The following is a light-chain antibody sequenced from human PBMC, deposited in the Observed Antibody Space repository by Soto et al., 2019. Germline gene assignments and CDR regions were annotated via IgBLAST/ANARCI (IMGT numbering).Light chain of an antibody. V-gene: IGKV3-11*01. J-gene: IGKJ1*01. CDR1: QYINTR. CDR3: HQRQSWPRT. CDR2: QTS. Sequence: EIVLTQSPATLSSFPGDRLTLHCRASQYINTRLAWYQHRPGQAPRLLIYQTSLRAAGIPARFSASGSGTDFTLTISDVQPEDFALYYCHQRQSWPRTFGQGTKVDI.